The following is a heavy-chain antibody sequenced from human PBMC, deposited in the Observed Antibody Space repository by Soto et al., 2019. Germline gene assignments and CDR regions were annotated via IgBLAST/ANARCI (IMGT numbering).Heavy chain of an antibody. J-gene: IGHJ4*02. CDR2: IYYSGST. CDR3: ARAPLN. Sequence: TLSLTCEVSGGSINSGGYYRNWIHQHPGKGLEWIGYIYYSGSTYYNPSLKSRVTISVDTSKNQFSLNLSSVTAADTAVYYCARAPLNWGQGTLVTVS. V-gene: IGHV4-31*11. CDR1: GGSINSGGYY.